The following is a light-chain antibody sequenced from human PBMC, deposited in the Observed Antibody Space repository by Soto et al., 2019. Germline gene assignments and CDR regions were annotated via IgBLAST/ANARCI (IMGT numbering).Light chain of an antibody. V-gene: IGKV3-11*01. CDR1: QSVSSY. CDR2: DAS. J-gene: IGKJ5*01. Sequence: EIVLTQSPATLSLSPGERATLSCRASQSVSSYLAWYQQKPGQAPRLLIYDASNRATGIPARFSGSGSGTDFTLTNSSLEPEDFADYYCQQRSNWPPEITFGQGTRLEIK. CDR3: QQRSNWPPEIT.